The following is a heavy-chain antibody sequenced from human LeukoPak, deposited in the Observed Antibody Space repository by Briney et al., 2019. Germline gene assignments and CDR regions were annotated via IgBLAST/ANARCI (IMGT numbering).Heavy chain of an antibody. Sequence: PGGSLRLSCAASGFTFSDYYMSWIRQAPGKGLEWVSYISSSSSYTNYADSVKGRFTISRDNAKNTLYLQMNSLRAEDTAVYYCARDRWGVMGGDYWGQGTLVTVSS. CDR1: GFTFSDYY. CDR2: ISSSSSYT. D-gene: IGHD3-16*01. V-gene: IGHV3-11*06. J-gene: IGHJ4*02. CDR3: ARDRWGVMGGDY.